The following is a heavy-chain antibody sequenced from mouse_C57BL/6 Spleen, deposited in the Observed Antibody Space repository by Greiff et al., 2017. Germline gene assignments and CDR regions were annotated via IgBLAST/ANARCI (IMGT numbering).Heavy chain of an antibody. D-gene: IGHD1-1*01. J-gene: IGHJ2*01. CDR1: GYTFTEST. V-gene: IGHV1-62-2*01. CDR3: ARHESDYYGYYFDY. Sequence: QVQLQQSGAELVKPGASVKLSCKASGYTFTESTIHWVKQRSGQGLEWIGWFYPGSGSIKYNAKFKDKATLTADKSTSTVYMELSSLTSEDSAFYFCARHESDYYGYYFDYWGQGTTLTVSS. CDR2: FYPGSGSI.